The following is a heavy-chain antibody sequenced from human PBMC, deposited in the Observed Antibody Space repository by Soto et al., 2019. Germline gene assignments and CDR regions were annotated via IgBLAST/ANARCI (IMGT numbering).Heavy chain of an antibody. CDR3: ARAANYDFWSGSDDYYCYMDV. D-gene: IGHD3-3*01. CDR1: GGTFSSYT. J-gene: IGHJ6*03. V-gene: IGHV1-69*02. CDR2: IIPILGIA. Sequence: QVQLVQSGAEVKKPGSSVKVSCKASGGTFSSYTISWVRQAPGQGLEWMGRIIPILGIANYAQKFQGRVTITADKSTSTAYRELSSLRSEYTAVYYCARAANYDFWSGSDDYYCYMDVWGRGTTVTVSS.